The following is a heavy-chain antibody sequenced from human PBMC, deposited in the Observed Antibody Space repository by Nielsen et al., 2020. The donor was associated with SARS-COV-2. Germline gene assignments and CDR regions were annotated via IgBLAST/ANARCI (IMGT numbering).Heavy chain of an antibody. D-gene: IGHD2-2*01. CDR1: GFPFSSYP. CDR3: ARLSSYYYYYMDV. CDR2: ISSSSSYI. Sequence: GGPLRLSCAAPGFPFSSYPMTWVRQSPGKGLEWVSSISSSSSYIDYADSLKGRFTVSRDNAKNSLYLQMNSLRAEDTAVYYCARLSSYYYYYMDVWGKGTTVTVSS. J-gene: IGHJ6*03. V-gene: IGHV3-21*01.